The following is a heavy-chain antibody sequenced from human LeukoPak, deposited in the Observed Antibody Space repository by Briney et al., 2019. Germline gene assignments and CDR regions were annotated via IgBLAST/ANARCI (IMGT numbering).Heavy chain of an antibody. CDR2: ISPRGGGT. Sequence: PGGSLRLSCAASGFTFSNRGMNWVRQAPGKGLEWLSGISPRGGGTYYADSVQGRFTISRDDSKSTLSLQMNSLRVEDTALYYCVRDLAWSALDYWGQGTLVTVSS. V-gene: IGHV3-23*01. D-gene: IGHD1-1*01. CDR3: VRDLAWSALDY. CDR1: GFTFSNRG. J-gene: IGHJ4*02.